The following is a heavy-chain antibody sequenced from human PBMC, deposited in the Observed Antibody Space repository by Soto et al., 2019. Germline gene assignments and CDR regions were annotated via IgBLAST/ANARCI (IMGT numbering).Heavy chain of an antibody. CDR2: IYWDDDN. CDR1: GFSLSTSGLG. J-gene: IGHJ4*02. CDR3: ANRPGIAVLRAFDY. V-gene: IGHV2-5*02. D-gene: IGHD6-19*01. Sequence: QITLKESGPTLVKPTQTLTLTCTFSGFSLSTSGLGVGWIRQPPGKALECLALIYWDDDNRYRPYLKSRLNITKDTSKNQVVLTMTNMDPLHTATYYCANRPGIAVLRAFDYWGQGNLGTVSS.